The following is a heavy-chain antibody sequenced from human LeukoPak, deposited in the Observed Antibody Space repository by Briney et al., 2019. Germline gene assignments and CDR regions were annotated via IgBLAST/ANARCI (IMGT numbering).Heavy chain of an antibody. CDR3: ARQALWFFDH. CDR1: GGPISSGRYY. V-gene: IGHV4-31*03. Sequence: PSQTLSLTCSVSGGPISSGRYYWSWIRRHPGKGLESIGYIYYSGSTYYTPSLKSRFTISVDTSKNRFSLKLSSVTAADTAVYYCARQALWFFDHWGQGTLVTVSS. D-gene: IGHD2-21*01. J-gene: IGHJ4*02. CDR2: IYYSGST.